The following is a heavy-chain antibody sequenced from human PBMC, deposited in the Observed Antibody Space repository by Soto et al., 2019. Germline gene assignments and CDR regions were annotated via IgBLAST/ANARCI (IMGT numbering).Heavy chain of an antibody. J-gene: IGHJ4*02. D-gene: IGHD3-3*01. Sequence: SETLSLTCAVYGGSFSGYYWSWIRQPPGKGLEWVGEINHSGSTNYNPSLKSRVTIPVDTSKNQFSLKLSSVTAADTAVYYCARVRGYHMVGGRNYFDYWGQGTLVTFSS. CDR2: INHSGST. V-gene: IGHV4-34*01. CDR3: ARVRGYHMVGGRNYFDY. CDR1: GGSFSGYY.